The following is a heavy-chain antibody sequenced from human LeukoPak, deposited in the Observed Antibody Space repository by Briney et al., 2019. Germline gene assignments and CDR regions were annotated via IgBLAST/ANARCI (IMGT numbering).Heavy chain of an antibody. D-gene: IGHD3-10*01. J-gene: IGHJ4*02. CDR1: GFNVSSDY. CDR2: LYTGGTT. V-gene: IGHV3-53*01. CDR3: ARDKGETPAVDF. Sequence: GGSLRLSCAVSGFNVSSDYMTWVRQAPGKGLQWVSVLYTGGTTYYANSVKGRFTISRDNSKNTLYLQVNSLRAEDTAIYYCARDKGETPAVDFWGQGTLVTVSS.